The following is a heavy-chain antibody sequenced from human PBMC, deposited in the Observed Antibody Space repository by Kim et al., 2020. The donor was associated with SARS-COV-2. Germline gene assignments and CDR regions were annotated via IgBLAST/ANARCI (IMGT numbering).Heavy chain of an antibody. CDR3: ARHRGKWELLAEFDY. J-gene: IGHJ4*02. V-gene: IGHV4-39*01. D-gene: IGHD1-26*01. Sequence: SLKSRVTLSVDTSKNQFSLKLSSVTAADTAVYYCARHRGKWELLAEFDYWGQGTLVTVSS.